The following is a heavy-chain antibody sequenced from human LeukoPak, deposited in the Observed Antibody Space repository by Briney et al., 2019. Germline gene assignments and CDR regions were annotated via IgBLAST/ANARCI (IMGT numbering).Heavy chain of an antibody. CDR2: INHSGST. Sequence: SGGSLRLSCAASGFTFSSYAMSWVRQAPGKGLEWIGEINHSGSTNYNPSLKSRVTISVDTSKNQFSLKLSSVTAADTAVYYCARDRDYGDLRYFDYWGQGTLVTVSS. CDR3: ARDRDYGDLRYFDY. D-gene: IGHD4-17*01. J-gene: IGHJ4*02. V-gene: IGHV4-34*01. CDR1: GFTFSSYA.